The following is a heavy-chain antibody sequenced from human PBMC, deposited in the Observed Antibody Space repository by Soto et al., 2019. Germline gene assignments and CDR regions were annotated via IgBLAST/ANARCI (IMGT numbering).Heavy chain of an antibody. Sequence: GGSLRLSCSASGFTFSSYAMHWVRQAPGKGLEYVSAISSNGGSTYYADSVKGRFTISRDNSKNTLYLQMSSLRAEDTAVYYCVKESTSYNQEPDYWGQGTLVTVSS. V-gene: IGHV3-64D*08. CDR3: VKESTSYNQEPDY. D-gene: IGHD2-2*01. J-gene: IGHJ4*02. CDR1: GFTFSSYA. CDR2: ISSNGGST.